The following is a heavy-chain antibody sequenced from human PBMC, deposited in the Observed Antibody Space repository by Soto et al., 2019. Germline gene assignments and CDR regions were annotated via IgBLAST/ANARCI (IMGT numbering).Heavy chain of an antibody. V-gene: IGHV3-21*01. CDR2: IGSRTADT. CDR3: VRDYYDTSGYPNTFDM. CDR1: GFTFRSHT. J-gene: IGHJ3*02. Sequence: GGSLRLSCAASGFTFRSHTMNWVRQAPGKGLEWVSFIGSRTADTYYADSVKGRFTISRDNAKNSLYLDLTRLRAEDTAVYFCVRDYYDTSGYPNTFDMWGQGTMVTVSS. D-gene: IGHD3-22*01.